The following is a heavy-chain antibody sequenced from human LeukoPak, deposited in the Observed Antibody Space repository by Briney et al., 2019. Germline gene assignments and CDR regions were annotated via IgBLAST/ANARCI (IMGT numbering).Heavy chain of an antibody. CDR3: AKVVYGFWSGYFF. D-gene: IGHD3-3*01. CDR2: ISGSGGNT. Sequence: GGSLRLSCAASGFTFSNYAMSWVRQAPGKGLEWVSAISGSGGNTYYADSVKGRFTISRDNSKNTLYLQMSSLRAEDTAVYYCAKVVYGFWSGYFFWGQGTPVTVSS. V-gene: IGHV3-23*01. CDR1: GFTFSNYA. J-gene: IGHJ4*02.